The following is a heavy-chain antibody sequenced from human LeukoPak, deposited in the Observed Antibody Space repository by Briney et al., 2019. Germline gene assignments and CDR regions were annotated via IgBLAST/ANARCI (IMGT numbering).Heavy chain of an antibody. V-gene: IGHV1-2*02. J-gene: IGHJ3*02. CDR2: INPNSGGT. Sequence: GASVKVSCKASGYTFTGYYMHWVRQAPGQGLEWMGWINPNSGGTNYAQKFQGRVTMTRDTSISTAYMELSRLRSDDTAVYYCASAGVAVVVPANAFDIWGQGTMVTVSS. CDR1: GYTFTGYY. D-gene: IGHD2-2*01. CDR3: ASAGVAVVVPANAFDI.